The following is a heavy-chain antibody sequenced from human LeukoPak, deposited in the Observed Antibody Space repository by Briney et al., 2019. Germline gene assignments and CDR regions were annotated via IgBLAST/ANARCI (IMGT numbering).Heavy chain of an antibody. D-gene: IGHD3-22*01. J-gene: IGHJ4*02. CDR2: ISSSGSTI. Sequence: GGSLRLSCAASGFTFSSYEMNWVRQAPGKGLEWVSYISSSGSTIYYADSVKGRFTISRDNSKNTLYLQMNSLRAEDTAVYYCARDLGVYYDSSGPGGYWGQGTLVTVSS. V-gene: IGHV3-48*03. CDR3: ARDLGVYYDSSGPGGY. CDR1: GFTFSSYE.